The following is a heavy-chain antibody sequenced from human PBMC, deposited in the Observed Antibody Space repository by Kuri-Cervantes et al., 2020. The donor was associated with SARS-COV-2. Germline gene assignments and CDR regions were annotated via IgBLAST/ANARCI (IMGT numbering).Heavy chain of an antibody. CDR3: ARDRVTVTTIHRYFDY. V-gene: IGHV3-11*01. CDR2: ISTGGSAI. J-gene: IGHJ4*02. CDR1: GITFNNYW. Sequence: GESLKISCVASGITFNNYWMSWVRQAPGKGLEWISYISTGGSAIFYADSVKGRFTISRDNAKNSLYLQMNSLRAEDTAFYYCARDRVTVTTIHRYFDYWGQGTLVTVSS. D-gene: IGHD1-7*01.